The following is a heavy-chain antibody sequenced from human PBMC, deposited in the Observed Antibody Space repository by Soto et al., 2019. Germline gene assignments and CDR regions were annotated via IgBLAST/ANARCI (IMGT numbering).Heavy chain of an antibody. V-gene: IGHV3-11*06. D-gene: IGHD6-6*01. CDR3: ARAPTAHSSSSHFDY. Sequence: LRLSCAASGFTFSDYYMSWIRQAPGKGLEWVSYISSSSSYTNYADSVKGRFTISRDNAKNSLYLQMNSLRAEDTAVYYCARAPTAHSSSSHFDYWGQGTLVTVSS. CDR2: ISSSSSYT. J-gene: IGHJ4*02. CDR1: GFTFSDYY.